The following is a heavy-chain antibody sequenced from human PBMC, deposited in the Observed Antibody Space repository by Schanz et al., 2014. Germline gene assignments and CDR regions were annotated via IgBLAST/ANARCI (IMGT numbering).Heavy chain of an antibody. Sequence: QVQLVESGGGVVQPGGSLRLSCVASGFTFWNSGMHWVRQAPGKGLDWVAVIWYDGNNKFYADSVKGRFTISRDNSKNTLYLQMNSLRAEDTALYFCAKDPHKDYGGKPQAFDIWGQGTMVTVSS. CDR2: IWYDGNNK. CDR1: GFTFWNSG. J-gene: IGHJ3*02. V-gene: IGHV3-33*06. D-gene: IGHD4-17*01. CDR3: AKDPHKDYGGKPQAFDI.